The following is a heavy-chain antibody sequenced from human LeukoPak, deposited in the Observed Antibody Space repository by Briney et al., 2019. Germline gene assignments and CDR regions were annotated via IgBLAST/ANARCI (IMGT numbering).Heavy chain of an antibody. CDR1: GYTFTGYY. CDR3: ARDPARYSSSSGDY. Sequence: ASVKVSCKACGYTFTGYYMHWVRQPPGQGLEWMGWINPNSGGTNYAQKFQGRVTMTRHTSISTAYMELSRLRSDDTAVYYCARDPARYSSSSGDYWGQGTLVTVSS. J-gene: IGHJ4*02. D-gene: IGHD6-6*01. CDR2: INPNSGGT. V-gene: IGHV1-2*02.